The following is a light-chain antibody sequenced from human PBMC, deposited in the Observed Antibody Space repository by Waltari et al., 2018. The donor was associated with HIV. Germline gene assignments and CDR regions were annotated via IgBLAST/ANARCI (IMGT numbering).Light chain of an antibody. V-gene: IGLV8-61*01. CDR2: NPN. CDR3: VLYVGSGIYV. Sequence: QTVVTQEPSFSVSPGGTVTLTCGLISGSVSTTYDPSRYRQTPCQSPRTLIYNPNIRSSGVPDRFSGSILGNKAALTITGAQADDESHYYCVLYVGSGIYVFGPGTEVTVL. CDR1: SGSVSTTYD. J-gene: IGLJ1*01.